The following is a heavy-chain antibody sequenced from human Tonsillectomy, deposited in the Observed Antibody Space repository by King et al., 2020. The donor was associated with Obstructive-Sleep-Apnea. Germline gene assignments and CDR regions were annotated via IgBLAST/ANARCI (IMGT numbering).Heavy chain of an antibody. V-gene: IGHV1-69*04. D-gene: IGHD5-12*01. CDR2: FTPILGRI. J-gene: IGHJ3*02. Sequence: QLVQSGAEVKRTGSSVKVSCKVSGGTFGTYAISWVRQAPGQGLEWMGRFTPILGRINHAQKFQGRVTITADKSTSTAYMELSSLRSEDTAMYYCARENGYSDERRPFDIWGQGTMVTVSS. CDR1: GGTFGTYA. CDR3: ARENGYSDERRPFDI.